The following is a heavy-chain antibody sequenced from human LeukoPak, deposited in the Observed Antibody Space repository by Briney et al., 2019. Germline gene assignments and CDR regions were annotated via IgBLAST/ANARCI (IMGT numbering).Heavy chain of an antibody. CDR3: ATHCSSTSCYDY. CDR1: GFTFSSYG. CDR2: IWYDGSNK. Sequence: PGRSLRLSCAASGFTFSSYGMHWVRQAPGKGLEGVAVIWYDGSNKYYADSVKGRFTISRDNSKNTLYLQMNSLRAEDTAVYYCATHCSSTSCYDYWGQGTLVTLSS. D-gene: IGHD2-2*01. J-gene: IGHJ4*02. V-gene: IGHV3-33*01.